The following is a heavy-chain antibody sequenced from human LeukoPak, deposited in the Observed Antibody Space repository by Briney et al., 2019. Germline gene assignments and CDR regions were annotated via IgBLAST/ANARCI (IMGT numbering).Heavy chain of an antibody. CDR3: AMGGYGGNSLNWYVDL. Sequence: GGSLRLSCAASGFTFSSYSMNWVRQAPGKGLEWVSSISSSSSYIYYADSVKGRFTTSRDNARNSLYLQMNSLRAEDTAVYYCAMGGYGGNSLNWYVDLWGRGTLVTVSS. V-gene: IGHV3-21*01. J-gene: IGHJ2*01. CDR2: ISSSSSYI. CDR1: GFTFSSYS. D-gene: IGHD4-23*01.